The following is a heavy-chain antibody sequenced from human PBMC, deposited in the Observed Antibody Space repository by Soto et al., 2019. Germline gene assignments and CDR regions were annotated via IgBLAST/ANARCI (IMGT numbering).Heavy chain of an antibody. CDR3: AKSSGSYYGRFFDY. V-gene: IGHV1-24*01. D-gene: IGHD1-26*01. CDR2: FDPEDGET. Sequence: ASVKVSCKVSGYTLTELSMHWVRQAPGKGLEWMGGFDPEDGETIYAQKFQGRVTMTEDTSTDTAYMELSSLRSEDTAVYYCAKSSGSYYGRFFDYWGQGTLVTVS. CDR1: GYTLTELS. J-gene: IGHJ4*02.